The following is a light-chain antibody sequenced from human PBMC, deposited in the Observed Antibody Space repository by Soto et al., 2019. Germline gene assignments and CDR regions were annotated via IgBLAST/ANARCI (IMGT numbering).Light chain of an antibody. J-gene: IGLJ3*02. V-gene: IGLV2-14*01. CDR1: SSDVGGYNY. Sequence: QSALTQPPSASGSPGQSVAISCTGTSSDVGGYNYVSWYQQHPGKAPKLMIYEVSNRPSGVSNRFSGSKSGNTASLTISGLQADYEADYYCSSYTTSRTRVFGGGNKLTV. CDR2: EVS. CDR3: SSYTTSRTRV.